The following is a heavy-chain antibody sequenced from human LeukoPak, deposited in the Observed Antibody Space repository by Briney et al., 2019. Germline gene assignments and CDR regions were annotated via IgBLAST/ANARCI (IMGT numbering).Heavy chain of an antibody. CDR3: ARVSTGEFQNDY. Sequence: GGSLRLSCAASGFTFSSYWMHWVRQAPGKGLVWVSRINSDGSSTSYADSVKGRFTISRDNAKNTLYLQMNSLRAEDTAVYYCARVSTGEFQNDYWGQGTLVTVSS. CDR1: GFTFSSYW. J-gene: IGHJ4*02. CDR2: INSDGSST. D-gene: IGHD3-10*01. V-gene: IGHV3-74*01.